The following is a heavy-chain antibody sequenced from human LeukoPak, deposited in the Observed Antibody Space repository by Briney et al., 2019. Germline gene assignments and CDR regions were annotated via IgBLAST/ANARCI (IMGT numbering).Heavy chain of an antibody. CDR1: GYRFTNSR. CDR3: ARLYCSGGSCYPYYYYGMDV. D-gene: IGHD2-15*01. CDR2: TFPADSTT. J-gene: IGHJ6*02. V-gene: IGHV5-51*01. Sequence: GESLKISCQGSGYRFTNSRIAWVRQLPGKGREWMGITFPADSTTTYRPSFQGQATISAATSISTAYLQWSSLKASDTAMYYCARLYCSGGSCYPYYYYGMDVWGQGTTVTVSS.